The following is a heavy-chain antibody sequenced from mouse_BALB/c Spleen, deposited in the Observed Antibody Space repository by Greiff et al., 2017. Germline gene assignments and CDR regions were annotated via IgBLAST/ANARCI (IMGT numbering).Heavy chain of an antibody. CDR1: GYSFTSYW. Sequence: VQLQQSGTVLARPGASVKMSCKASGYSFTSYWMHWVKQRPGQGLEWIGAIYPGNSDTSYNQKFKGKAKLTAVTSASTAYMELSSLTNEDSAVYYCTTARATLNWFAYWGQGTLVTVSA. J-gene: IGHJ3*01. D-gene: IGHD3-1*01. CDR3: TTARATLNWFAY. CDR2: IYPGNSDT. V-gene: IGHV1-5*01.